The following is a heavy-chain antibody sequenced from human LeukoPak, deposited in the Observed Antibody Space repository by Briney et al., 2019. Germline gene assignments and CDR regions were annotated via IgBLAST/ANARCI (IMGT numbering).Heavy chain of an antibody. CDR1: GFTFSTYS. CDR2: IKQDGSEK. D-gene: IGHD3-3*01. CDR3: ASVTYYDFWSWD. V-gene: IGHV3-7*01. J-gene: IGHJ4*02. Sequence: GGSLRLSCAASGFTFSTYSMIWVRQAPGKGLEWVANIKQDGSEKYYVDSVKGRFTISRDNAKNSLYLQMNSLRAEDTAVYYCASVTYYDFWSWDWGQGTLVTVSS.